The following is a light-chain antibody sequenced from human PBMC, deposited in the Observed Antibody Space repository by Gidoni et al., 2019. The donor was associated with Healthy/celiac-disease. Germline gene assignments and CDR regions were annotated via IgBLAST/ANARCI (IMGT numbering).Light chain of an antibody. CDR2: AAS. CDR1: QSISSY. CDR3: QQSYSTPFT. Sequence: IQMTQSPSSLSASVGDRVTITCRASQSISSYLNGYQQKPGKAPKLLIDAASSLQSGVPARCSGSGSGTDFTLTISSLQPEDFATYYRQQSYSTPFTFGHGTKVEIK. V-gene: IGKV1-39*01. J-gene: IGKJ3*01.